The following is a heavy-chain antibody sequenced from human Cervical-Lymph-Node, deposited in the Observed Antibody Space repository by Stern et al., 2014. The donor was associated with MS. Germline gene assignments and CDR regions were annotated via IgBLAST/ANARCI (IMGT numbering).Heavy chain of an antibody. J-gene: IGHJ4*02. V-gene: IGHV1-46*01. CDR2: FNPSGGKS. Sequence: VQLVQSGAEIRKPGASVKISCEASGYTFTTYYIHWVRQAPGQGLELVALFNPSGGKSTYAQRFQGRVTVTGDTSTSTVSLELTGLTSEDTAVYYCARVLSLATSDSWGQGTLVIVSS. CDR1: GYTFTTYY. D-gene: IGHD1-1*01. CDR3: ARVLSLATSDS.